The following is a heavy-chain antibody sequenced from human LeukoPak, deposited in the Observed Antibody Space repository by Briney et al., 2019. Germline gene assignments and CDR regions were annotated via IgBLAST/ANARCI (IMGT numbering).Heavy chain of an antibody. CDR1: GGSISSYY. J-gene: IGHJ3*02. CDR2: IYYSGST. Sequence: SETLSLTCTVSGGSISSYYWSWIRQPPGKGLEWIGYIYYSGSTNYNPSLKSRVTISVDTSKNQFSLKLSSATAADTAVYYCARIYSGWPRRRDAFDIWGQGTMVTVSS. V-gene: IGHV4-59*08. D-gene: IGHD6-19*01. CDR3: ARIYSGWPRRRDAFDI.